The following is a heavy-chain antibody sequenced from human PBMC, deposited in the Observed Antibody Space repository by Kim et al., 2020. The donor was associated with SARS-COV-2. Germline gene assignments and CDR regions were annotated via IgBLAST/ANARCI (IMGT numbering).Heavy chain of an antibody. CDR3: ARVRGSGSIDYFDY. CDR2: ISSSGSTI. CDR1: GFTFSSYE. Sequence: GGSLRLSCAASGFTFSSYEMNWVRQAPGKGLEWVSYISSSGSTIYYADSVKGRFTISRDNAKNSLYLQMNSLRAEDTAVYYCARVRGSGSIDYFDYWGQGTLVTVSS. J-gene: IGHJ4*02. D-gene: IGHD3-16*01. V-gene: IGHV3-48*03.